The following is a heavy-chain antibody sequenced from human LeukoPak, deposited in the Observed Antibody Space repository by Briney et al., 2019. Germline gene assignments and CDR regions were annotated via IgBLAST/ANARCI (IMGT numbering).Heavy chain of an antibody. V-gene: IGHV4-30-2*01. CDR1: GGSISSGGYS. CDR2: IYHSGST. D-gene: IGHD3-10*01. Sequence: SQTLSLTCTVSGGSISSGGYSWSWIRQPPGKGLEWIGYIYHSGSTYYNPSLKSRVTISVDRSKNQFSLKLSSVTAADTAVYYCARAGEQDYYGSGSYYPFDYWGQGTLVTVSS. CDR3: ARAGEQDYYGSGSYYPFDY. J-gene: IGHJ4*02.